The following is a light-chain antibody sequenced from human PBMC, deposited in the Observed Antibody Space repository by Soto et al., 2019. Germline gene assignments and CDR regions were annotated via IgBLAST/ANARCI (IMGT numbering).Light chain of an antibody. CDR1: SSNIGSNT. J-gene: IGLJ3*02. CDR3: AAWDDSLNGWV. Sequence: QSVLTQPPSASGTPGQRVTISCSGSSSNIGSNTVNWYQQLQGTAPKLLIYSNYQRPSGVPDRFSGSKSGTSASLAISGLQSEDEADYYCAAWDDSLNGWVFGGGTKLTV. CDR2: SNY. V-gene: IGLV1-44*01.